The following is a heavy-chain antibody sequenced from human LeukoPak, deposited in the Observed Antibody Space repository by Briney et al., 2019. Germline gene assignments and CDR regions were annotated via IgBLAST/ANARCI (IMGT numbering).Heavy chain of an antibody. CDR2: IYYSGST. D-gene: IGHD3-22*01. Sequence: SETLSLTCTVSGGSISSGGYYWSWIRQHPGKGLEWIGYIYYSGSTYYNTSLKSRVTISVDTSKNQFSLKLSSVTAADTAVYYCARALWYYDSSGYYPFDYWGQGTLVTVSS. V-gene: IGHV4-31*03. CDR1: GGSISSGGYY. CDR3: ARALWYYDSSGYYPFDY. J-gene: IGHJ4*02.